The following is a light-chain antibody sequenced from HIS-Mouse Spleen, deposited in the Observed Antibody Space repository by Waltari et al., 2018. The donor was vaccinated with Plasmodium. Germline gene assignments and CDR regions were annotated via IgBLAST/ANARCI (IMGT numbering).Light chain of an antibody. CDR2: EVS. V-gene: IGLV2-8*01. CDR1: GISVDGFTY. J-gene: IGLJ2*01. Sequence: SALPHPPSAPRSPGQAVTIPCTDTGISVDGFTYLHWYQHHPGKAPKLMIYEVSKRPSGDPDRCSGSKSGNTASLTVSGLQAEDEADYYCSSYAGSNNLVFGGGTKLTVL. CDR3: SSYAGSNNLV.